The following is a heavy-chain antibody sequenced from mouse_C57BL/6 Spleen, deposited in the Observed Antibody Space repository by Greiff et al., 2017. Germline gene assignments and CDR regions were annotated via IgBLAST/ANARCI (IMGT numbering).Heavy chain of an antibody. CDR3: AKHGYEGGAMDY. CDR2: INPGSGGT. Sequence: VQLQQSGAELVRPGTSVKVSCKASGYAFTNYLIEWVKQRPGQGLEWIGVINPGSGGTNYNEKFKGKATLTADKSSSTAYMQLSSLTSEDSAVYFCAKHGYEGGAMDYWGQGTSVTVSS. CDR1: GYAFTNYL. V-gene: IGHV1-54*01. D-gene: IGHD2-2*01. J-gene: IGHJ4*01.